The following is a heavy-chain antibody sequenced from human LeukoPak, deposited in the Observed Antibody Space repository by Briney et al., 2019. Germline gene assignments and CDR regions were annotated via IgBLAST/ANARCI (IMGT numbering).Heavy chain of an antibody. CDR1: GYTFTDYY. J-gene: IGHJ4*02. D-gene: IGHD1-26*01. Sequence: ASVKVSCKASGYTFTDYYMNWVRQAPGQGLKWMGWINPNSGGTNYAQKFQGRVTMTRDTSITTAYMELSSLRSDDTAMYYCTRALGSDYWGQGTLVTVSS. CDR3: TRALGSDY. V-gene: IGHV1-2*02. CDR2: INPNSGGT.